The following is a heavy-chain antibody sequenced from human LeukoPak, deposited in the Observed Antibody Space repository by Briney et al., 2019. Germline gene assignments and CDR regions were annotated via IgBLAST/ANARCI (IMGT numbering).Heavy chain of an antibody. CDR3: ASLDYDFWSGYSGRFDP. J-gene: IGHJ5*02. CDR1: GYSISSGYY. D-gene: IGHD3-3*01. V-gene: IGHV4-38-2*01. Sequence: PSETLSLTXAVSGYSISSGYYWGWIRQPPGKGLEWIGSIYHSGSTYYNPSLKSRVTISVDTSKNQFSLKLSSVTAADTAVYYCASLDYDFWSGYSGRFDPWGQGTLVTVSS. CDR2: IYHSGST.